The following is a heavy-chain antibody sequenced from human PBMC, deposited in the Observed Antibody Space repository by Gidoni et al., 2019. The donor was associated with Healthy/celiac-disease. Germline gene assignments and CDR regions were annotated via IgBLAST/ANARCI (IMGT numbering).Heavy chain of an antibody. J-gene: IGHJ4*02. CDR1: GFPFSSYA. CDR3: AKDRTYYDFWSGFYVDY. V-gene: IGHV3-23*04. D-gene: IGHD3-3*01. Sequence: EVQLVESGGGLVQPGGSLRLSFAASGFPFSSYAMSWVRQAPGKGLEWVSAISGRGGSTYYADSVKGRFTISRDNSKNTLYLQMNSLRAEDTAVYYCAKDRTYYDFWSGFYVDYWGQGTLVTVSS. CDR2: ISGRGGST.